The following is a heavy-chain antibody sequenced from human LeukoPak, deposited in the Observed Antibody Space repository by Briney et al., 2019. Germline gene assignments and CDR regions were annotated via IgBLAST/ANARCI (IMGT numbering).Heavy chain of an antibody. V-gene: IGHV3-21*01. CDR2: ISSSSSYI. CDR3: AREALSTPIGYYGSGIEEGGF. D-gene: IGHD3-10*01. Sequence: GGSLRLPCAASGFTFSSYSMNWVRQAPGKGLEWVSSISSSSSYICYADSVKGRFTISRDNAKNSLYLQMNSLRAEDTAVYYCAREALSTPIGYYGSGIEEGGFWGQGTLVTVSS. J-gene: IGHJ4*02. CDR1: GFTFSSYS.